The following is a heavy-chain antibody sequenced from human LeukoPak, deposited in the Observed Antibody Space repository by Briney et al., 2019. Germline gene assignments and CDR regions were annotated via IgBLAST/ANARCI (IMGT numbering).Heavy chain of an antibody. Sequence: GGSLRLSCAASGFTFSSYAMSWVRQAPGKGLEWVSAISGSGGNTYFADSVKGRFTITRDNSRNTVYLQMNALRAEDTAVYYCASGWGMAVGGQGTTVTVSS. CDR3: ASGWGMAV. D-gene: IGHD2-15*01. CDR2: ISGSGGNT. CDR1: GFTFSSYA. V-gene: IGHV3-23*01. J-gene: IGHJ6*02.